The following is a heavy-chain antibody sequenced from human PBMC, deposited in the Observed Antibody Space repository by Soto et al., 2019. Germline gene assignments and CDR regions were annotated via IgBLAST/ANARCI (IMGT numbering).Heavy chain of an antibody. J-gene: IGHJ6*02. Sequence: ASVKVSCKASGYTFNSYGISWVRQAPGQGLEWMGWISAHNGNTNYAEKLQDRVTMTTDTSTSTAYMELRSLRSDDTAVYYCARMDTYTTMGTLDVWGLGTTVTVSS. V-gene: IGHV1-18*04. CDR2: ISAHNGNT. CDR3: ARMDTYTTMGTLDV. CDR1: GYTFNSYG. D-gene: IGHD5-18*01.